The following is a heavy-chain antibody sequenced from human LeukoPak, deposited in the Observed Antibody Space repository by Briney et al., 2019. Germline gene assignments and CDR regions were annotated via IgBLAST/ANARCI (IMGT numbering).Heavy chain of an antibody. CDR1: GGSISSYY. CDR3: ARDSGSSWFFD. Sequence: SETLSLTCTVSGGSISSYYWSWIRQPQGKGLEWIGYIYYSGSTNYNPSLKSRVTISVDTSKNQFSLKLSSVTAADTAVYYCARDSGSSWFFDWGQGTLVTVSS. V-gene: IGHV4-59*01. D-gene: IGHD6-13*01. J-gene: IGHJ4*02. CDR2: IYYSGST.